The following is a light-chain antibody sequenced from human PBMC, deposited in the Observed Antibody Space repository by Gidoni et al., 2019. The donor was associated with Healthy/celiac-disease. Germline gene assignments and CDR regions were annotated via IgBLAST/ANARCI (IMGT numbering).Light chain of an antibody. Sequence: ELVLTQSTATLSLSPGERATLSCRASQSVSSYLAWYQQKPGQAPRLLIYDASNRATGIPARFSGSGSGTDFTLTISSLEPEDFAVYYCQQRSNWPLLTFXGXTKVEIK. CDR1: QSVSSY. V-gene: IGKV3-11*01. J-gene: IGKJ4*01. CDR3: QQRSNWPLLT. CDR2: DAS.